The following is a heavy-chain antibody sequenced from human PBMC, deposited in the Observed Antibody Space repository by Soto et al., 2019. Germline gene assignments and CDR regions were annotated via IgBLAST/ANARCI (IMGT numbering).Heavy chain of an antibody. V-gene: IGHV4-4*07. D-gene: IGHD3-22*01. Sequence: SETLSLTCTVSGGSISSYYWSWIRQPAGKGLEWIGRIYTSGSTNYNPSLKSRVTMSVDTSKNQFSLKLSSVTAADTAVYYCARGGDMIVVVGYAFDIWGQGTMVTVSS. CDR3: ARGGDMIVVVGYAFDI. J-gene: IGHJ3*02. CDR2: IYTSGST. CDR1: GGSISSYY.